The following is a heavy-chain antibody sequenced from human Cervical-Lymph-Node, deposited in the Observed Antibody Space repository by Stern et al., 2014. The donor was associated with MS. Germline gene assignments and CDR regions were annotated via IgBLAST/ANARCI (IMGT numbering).Heavy chain of an antibody. J-gene: IGHJ4*02. CDR1: GFTFSSYG. CDR2: IWYDGSNK. D-gene: IGHD1-26*01. V-gene: IGHV3-33*01. CDR3: ARDAMYSGSYPDY. Sequence: VQLVQSGGGVVQPGRSLRFSCAGSGFTFSSYGMHWVRQAPGKGLEWVALIWYDGSNKYYADSVKGRFTISRDNSKNTLYLQMNSLRAEDTAVYYCARDAMYSGSYPDYWGRGTLVTVSS.